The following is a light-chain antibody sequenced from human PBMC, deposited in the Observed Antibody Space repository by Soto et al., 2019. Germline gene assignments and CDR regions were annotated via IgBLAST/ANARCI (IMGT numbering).Light chain of an antibody. CDR1: QRVSRY. CDR3: LQIHTFPRT. Sequence: IQLTQSPSFLSASVGDRVTITCRASQRVSRYLNWYQQKPGKTPKLLISGVSTLESGVSSRFSGSGSTPDFTLTISSLQPEDSATYYCLQIHTFPRTFGQGTKVEIK. J-gene: IGKJ2*01. CDR2: GVS. V-gene: IGKV1-9*01.